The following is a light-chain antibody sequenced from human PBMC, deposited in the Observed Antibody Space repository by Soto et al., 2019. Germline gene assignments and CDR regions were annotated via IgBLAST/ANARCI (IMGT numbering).Light chain of an antibody. CDR3: SSYAGRVV. Sequence: QSALTQPASVSGFPGQSITISCTGTSSDVGTYNLVSWYQHHPGKAPKLMIYEGSNRPSGVSHRFSGSQSGNTASLTISGLQAEDEADYYCSSYAGRVVFGGGTKLTVL. CDR1: SSDVGTYNL. J-gene: IGLJ2*01. CDR2: EGS. V-gene: IGLV2-23*01.